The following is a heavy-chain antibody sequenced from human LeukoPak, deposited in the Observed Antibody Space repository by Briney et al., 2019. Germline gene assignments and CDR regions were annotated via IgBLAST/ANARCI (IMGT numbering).Heavy chain of an antibody. CDR3: AKVDPEYSSSWYDDY. D-gene: IGHD6-13*01. CDR1: GFTFSSYA. CDR2: ISGSGGST. J-gene: IGHJ4*02. Sequence: GGSPRLSCAASGFTFSSYATSWVRQAPGKGLEWVSAISGSGGSTYYADSVKGRFTISRDNSKNTLYLQMNSLRAEDTAVYYCAKVDPEYSSSWYDDYWGQGTLVTVSS. V-gene: IGHV3-23*01.